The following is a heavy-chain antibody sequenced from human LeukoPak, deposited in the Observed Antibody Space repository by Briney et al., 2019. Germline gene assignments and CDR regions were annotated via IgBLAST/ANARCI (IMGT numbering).Heavy chain of an antibody. D-gene: IGHD1-1*01. CDR1: GFTFHRHW. Sequence: GGSLRLSCAASGFTFHRHWRNWVRQGPGKELVWVSRINGDGSTTNYADSVMGRFTISRDNTKNILYLQMNGLRAEDTAVYYCARDGLNTNLDEFDQWGQGTLVTVSS. J-gene: IGHJ4*02. CDR3: ARDGLNTNLDEFDQ. V-gene: IGHV3-74*01. CDR2: INGDGSTT.